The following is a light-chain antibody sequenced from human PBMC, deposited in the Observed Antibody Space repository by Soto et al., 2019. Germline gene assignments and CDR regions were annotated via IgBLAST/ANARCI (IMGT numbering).Light chain of an antibody. Sequence: DIQMTQSPSSLAASVGDRVTIPCRASQDSGNYLNWYQQKPGKAPQLLIYGASSLQSGVPSRFSGSGSGTDFTLTISSLPPEDVATYYCQQTYSSPITFGQGTRLDIK. J-gene: IGKJ5*01. V-gene: IGKV1-39*01. CDR3: QQTYSSPIT. CDR2: GAS. CDR1: QDSGNY.